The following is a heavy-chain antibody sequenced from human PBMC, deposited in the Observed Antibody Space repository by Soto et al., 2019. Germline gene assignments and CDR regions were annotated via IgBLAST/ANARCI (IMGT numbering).Heavy chain of an antibody. J-gene: IGHJ4*01. CDR3: ARRVITPEYYFDY. Sequence: PGESLKISCKASGYSFTTYWLVWVRQMPGKGLEWMGIIYPGDSDTKYSPSFEGQVTISADKTFSTAYLQWFSLKSSDTAIYYCARRVITPEYYFDYWGHGTPVTVSS. V-gene: IGHV5-51*01. CDR1: GYSFTTYW. D-gene: IGHD3-22*01. CDR2: IYPGDSDT.